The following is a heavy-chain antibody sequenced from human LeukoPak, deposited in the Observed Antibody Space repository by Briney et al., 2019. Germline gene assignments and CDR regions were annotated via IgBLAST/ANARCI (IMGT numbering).Heavy chain of an antibody. CDR2: ISYDGSNK. J-gene: IGHJ6*02. D-gene: IGHD3-16*01. V-gene: IGHV3-30*18. CDR3: AKDFGFKSVYYYYGMDV. Sequence: GGSLRLSCAASGFTFSSYGMHWVRQAPGKGLEGVAVISYDGSNKYYADSVKGRFTISRDNSKNTLYLQMNSLRAEDTAVYYCAKDFGFKSVYYYYGMDVWGQGTAVTVSS. CDR1: GFTFSSYG.